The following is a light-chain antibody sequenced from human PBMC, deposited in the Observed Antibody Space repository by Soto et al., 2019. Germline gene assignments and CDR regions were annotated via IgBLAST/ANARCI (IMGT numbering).Light chain of an antibody. CDR2: AAS. J-gene: IGKJ5*01. CDR3: QQYNSWTSIT. CDR1: QSVNRN. Sequence: EILLTQSPATLSVSPGERATLSCRSSQSVNRNLGWYQQKPCQSPRLLIFAASTRAPGIPARFSGSGSGTAFTLTISGLQSEVFAVYYWQQYNSWTSITCGQRTRLEVK. V-gene: IGKV3-15*01.